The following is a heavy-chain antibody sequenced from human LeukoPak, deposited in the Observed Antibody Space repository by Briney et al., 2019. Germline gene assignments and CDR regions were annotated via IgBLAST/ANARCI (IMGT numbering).Heavy chain of an antibody. CDR3: ARGILEVYYFDL. D-gene: IGHD1-1*01. CDR1: GGSVSGYY. J-gene: IGHJ2*01. Sequence: SETLSLTCAVYGGSVSGYYWSWIRQPPGKGLEWIGEIHHSGATNYNPSLKSRATILLDKSKNQFSLKQRSVTAADTAVYYCARGILEVYYFDLWGRGTLVTVSS. V-gene: IGHV4-34*01. CDR2: IHHSGAT.